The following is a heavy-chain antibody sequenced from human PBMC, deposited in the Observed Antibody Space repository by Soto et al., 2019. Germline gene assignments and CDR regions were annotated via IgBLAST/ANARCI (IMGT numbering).Heavy chain of an antibody. CDR2: ISYDGRNK. D-gene: IGHD4-17*01. CDR1: GFTFSTYG. J-gene: IGHJ4*02. CDR3: AKGGLNVTTSYNDS. Sequence: QVQLVESGGGVVQPGRSLRLSCAASGFTFSTYGMYWVRQAPGKGLEWVAVISYDGRNKYYGEAVKGRFTMSRDNSKNTLYLQMNRLRAEDTAVYYCAKGGLNVTTSYNDSWGQGTVVTVSS. V-gene: IGHV3-30*18.